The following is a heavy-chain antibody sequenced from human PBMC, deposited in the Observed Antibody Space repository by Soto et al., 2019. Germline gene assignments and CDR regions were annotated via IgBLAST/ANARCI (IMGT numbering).Heavy chain of an antibody. Sequence: SETLSLTCTVSGGSISSYYWSWIRQPPGKGLEWIGYIYYSGSTNYNPSLKSRVTISVDTSKNQFSLKLSSVTAADTAVYYCARDGIAGYSSSWYAVPEKYNWFDPWGQGTLVTVSS. D-gene: IGHD6-13*01. CDR1: GGSISSYY. J-gene: IGHJ5*02. CDR3: ARDGIAGYSSSWYAVPEKYNWFDP. CDR2: IYYSGST. V-gene: IGHV4-59*01.